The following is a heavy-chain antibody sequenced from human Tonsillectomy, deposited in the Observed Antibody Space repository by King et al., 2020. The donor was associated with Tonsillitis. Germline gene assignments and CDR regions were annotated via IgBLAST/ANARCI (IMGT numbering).Heavy chain of an antibody. CDR3: ARDPQDFWSGLVYWFDP. CDR1: GFTFSSYA. CDR2: ISYDGSNK. V-gene: IGHV3-30*04. Sequence: VQLVESGGGVVQPGRSLRLSCAASGFTFSSYAMHWVRQAPGKGLEWVAVISYDGSNKYYADSVKGRFTISRDNSKNTLYLQMNSLRAEDTAVYYCARDPQDFWSGLVYWFDPWGQGTLVTVSS. J-gene: IGHJ5*02. D-gene: IGHD3-3*01.